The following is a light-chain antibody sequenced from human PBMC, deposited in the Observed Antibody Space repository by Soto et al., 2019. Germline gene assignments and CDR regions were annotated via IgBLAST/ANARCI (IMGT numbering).Light chain of an antibody. CDR1: QSISSW. CDR3: QQYNTYPGT. Sequence: DIQMTQSPSTLSASVGDRVTITCRASQSISSWLAWYQQKPGKAPKLLIYDASSLESGVPSSFSGSGSGTELTLTISSLQPDDFATYYCQQYNTYPGTFGQGTKVEIK. V-gene: IGKV1-5*01. J-gene: IGKJ1*01. CDR2: DAS.